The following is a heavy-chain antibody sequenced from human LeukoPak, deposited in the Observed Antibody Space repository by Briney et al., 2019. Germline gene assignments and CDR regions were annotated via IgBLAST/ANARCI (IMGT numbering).Heavy chain of an antibody. CDR1: GYTFINYG. Sequence: APVKVSCKASGYTFINYGISWVRQAPGQGLGWMGWINPYNDNTKYTQNLQGRVTMTTDTSTGTAYMELRSLRSDDTAIYYCARDLREIISVAGFDPWGQGTLVTVSS. CDR3: ARDLREIISVAGFDP. CDR2: INPYNDNT. J-gene: IGHJ5*02. D-gene: IGHD6-19*01. V-gene: IGHV1-18*01.